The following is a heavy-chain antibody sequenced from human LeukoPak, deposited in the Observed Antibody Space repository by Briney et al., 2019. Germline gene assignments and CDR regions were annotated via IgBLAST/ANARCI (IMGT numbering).Heavy chain of an antibody. CDR1: GFTFSSYW. D-gene: IGHD5-18*01. J-gene: IGHJ4*02. V-gene: IGHV3-7*01. CDR2: IKQDGSEK. Sequence: GGSLRLSCAASGFTFSSYWMSWVRQAPGKGLEWVANIKQDGSEKYYVDSVKGRFTISRDNAKNSLYLQMNSLRAEDTAVYYCAREGTAMVGFVDYWGQGTLVTVSS. CDR3: AREGTAMVGFVDY.